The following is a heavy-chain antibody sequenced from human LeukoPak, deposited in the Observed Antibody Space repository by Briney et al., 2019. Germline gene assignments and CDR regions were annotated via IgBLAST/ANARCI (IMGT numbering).Heavy chain of an antibody. CDR3: ARDKYYYGSGTFYSSAVFDH. CDR2: INPSGGST. V-gene: IGHV1-46*01. J-gene: IGHJ4*02. Sequence: GASVKVSCKASGYTFTSYYMHWVRQAPGQGLEWMGIINPSGGSTSYAQKFQGRVTMTRDTSTSTVYMELSSLRSEDTAVYYCARDKYYYGSGTFYSSAVFDHWGQGTLVAVSS. D-gene: IGHD3-10*01. CDR1: GYTFTSYY.